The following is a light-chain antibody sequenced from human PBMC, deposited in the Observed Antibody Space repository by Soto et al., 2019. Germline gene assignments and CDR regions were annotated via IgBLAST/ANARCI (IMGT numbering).Light chain of an antibody. CDR2: GAS. CDR1: QSVSSSY. CDR3: QEYSSSRT. Sequence: EIVLTQSPGTLSLSPGERATLSCRASQSVSSSYLAWYQQKPGQAPRLLIYGASSRATGIPDRFSGSGSGTDFTLTISRLAHEDFAVYYCQEYSSSRTFGQGTKLEIK. J-gene: IGKJ2*01. V-gene: IGKV3-20*01.